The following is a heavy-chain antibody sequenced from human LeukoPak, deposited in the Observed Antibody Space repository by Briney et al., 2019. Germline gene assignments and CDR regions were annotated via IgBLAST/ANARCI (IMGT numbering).Heavy chain of an antibody. CDR1: GDSISGDY. V-gene: IGHV4-59*12. CDR3: AKLAKLGKAHYFDY. CDR2: ISVTGRI. Sequence: SETLSLTCTVSGDSISGDYWSWIRQPPGRGLDFIGYISVTGRINYNPSLKSRVTISADTSKNQFSLKVNSVTAADTALYYCAKLAKLGKAHYFDYWGQGTPVTVSS. D-gene: IGHD1-1*01. J-gene: IGHJ4*02.